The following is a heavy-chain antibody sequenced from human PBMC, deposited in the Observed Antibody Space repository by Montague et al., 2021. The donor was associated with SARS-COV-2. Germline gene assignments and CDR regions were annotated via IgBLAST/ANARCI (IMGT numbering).Heavy chain of an antibody. CDR2: IYTSGST. CDR1: GGSISSYY. V-gene: IGHV4-4*07. CDR3: AREAWFGDKTSASEYYGMDV. Sequence: SETLSLTCTVSGGSISSYYWSWIRQPAGKGLEWIGRIYTSGSTNYNPSLKSRVTMSVDTSKNQFSLKLSSVTAADTAVYYCAREAWFGDKTSASEYYGMDVWGQETTVTVSS. J-gene: IGHJ6*02. D-gene: IGHD3-10*01.